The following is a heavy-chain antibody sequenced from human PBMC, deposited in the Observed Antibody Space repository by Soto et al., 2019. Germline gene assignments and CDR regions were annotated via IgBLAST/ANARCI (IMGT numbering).Heavy chain of an antibody. V-gene: IGHV3-30-3*01. Sequence: QVHLVESGGGVVQPGRSLRLSCAASGLTFSNYAMHWVRQAPGKGLEWVAFISYDGTNRCYPDSVKGRFTISRDNSKNXLXXQMNSLKTEDPAVYYCARESSSTVTTGGGGSAKDYWGQGTLVTVSS. J-gene: IGHJ4*02. CDR3: ARESSSTVTTGGGGSAKDY. CDR2: ISYDGTNR. D-gene: IGHD4-17*01. CDR1: GLTFSNYA.